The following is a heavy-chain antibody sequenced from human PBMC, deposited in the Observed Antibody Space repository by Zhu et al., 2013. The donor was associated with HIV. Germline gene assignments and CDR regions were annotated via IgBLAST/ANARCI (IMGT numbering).Heavy chain of an antibody. V-gene: IGHV1-18*01. J-gene: IGHJ5*01. CDR2: ISAYNGNT. Sequence: QIQLVQSGAEVKKPGASVKVSCKASGYTFITYGINWVRQAPGQGPEWMGWISAYNGNTKYAQKFQGRVTMTTDRSTSTAYMELRSLRSDDTAVYYCGRDSVASRPGWFDPWGRGTVVTVSS. D-gene: IGHD1-26*01. CDR1: GYTFITYG. CDR3: GRDSVASRPGWFDP.